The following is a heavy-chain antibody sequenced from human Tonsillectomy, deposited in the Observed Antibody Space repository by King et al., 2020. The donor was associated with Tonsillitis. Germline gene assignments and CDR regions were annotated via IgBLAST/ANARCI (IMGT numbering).Heavy chain of an antibody. CDR1: GFTFSSYG. CDR3: AKPIKYCSGGSCSFDY. Sequence: VQLQESGGGVVQPGGSLRLSCAASGFTFSSYGMHWVRQAPGKGLEWVAFIRYDGSNKYYADSVKGRFTISRDNSKNTVNLQMNSLRAEDTAVYYCAKPIKYCSGGSCSFDYWGQGTLVTVSS. CDR2: IRYDGSNK. J-gene: IGHJ4*02. D-gene: IGHD2-15*01. V-gene: IGHV3-30*02.